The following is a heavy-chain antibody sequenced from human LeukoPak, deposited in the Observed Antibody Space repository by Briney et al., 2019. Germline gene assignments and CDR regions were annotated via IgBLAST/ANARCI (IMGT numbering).Heavy chain of an antibody. CDR3: AVLYWSIAARPFDY. CDR1: GYTFTGYY. D-gene: IGHD6-6*01. V-gene: IGHV1-2*06. J-gene: IGHJ4*02. Sequence: GASVKVSCKASGYTFTGYYMHWVRQAPGQGLEWMGRINPNSGGTNYAQKFQGRVTMTRDTSIRTAYMELSRLRSDDTAVYYCAVLYWSIAARPFDYWGQGTLVTVSS. CDR2: INPNSGGT.